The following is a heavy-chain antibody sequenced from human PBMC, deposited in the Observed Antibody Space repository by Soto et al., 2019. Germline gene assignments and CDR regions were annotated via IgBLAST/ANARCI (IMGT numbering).Heavy chain of an antibody. CDR2: ISAYNGNT. V-gene: IGHV1-18*04. D-gene: IGHD6-6*01. Sequence: QVQLVQSGAEVKKPGASVKVSCKASGYTLTSYGISWVRQAPGQGLEWMGWISAYNGNTNYAQKLQGRVTMTTDTSTSTAYMELRSLRSDDTAVYYCARDYYRGSISARMVQHWGQGTLVTVSS. CDR1: GYTLTSYG. J-gene: IGHJ1*01. CDR3: ARDYYRGSISARMVQH.